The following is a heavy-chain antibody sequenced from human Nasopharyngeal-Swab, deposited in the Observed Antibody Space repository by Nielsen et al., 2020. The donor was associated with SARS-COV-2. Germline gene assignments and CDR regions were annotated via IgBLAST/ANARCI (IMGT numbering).Heavy chain of an antibody. J-gene: IGHJ6*03. CDR2: IHHDGSET. CDR1: EFSFGSYW. Sequence: GGSLSLSCAASEFSFGSYWMSWVRQAPGKGLEWVAHIHHDGSETYYVGSVEGRFTISRDYTKKSLFLQMHSLRPEDTAVYYCARDGQQQPGHWYYYMDVWGKGTTVTVSS. D-gene: IGHD6-13*01. CDR3: ARDGQQQPGHWYYYMDV. V-gene: IGHV3-7*01.